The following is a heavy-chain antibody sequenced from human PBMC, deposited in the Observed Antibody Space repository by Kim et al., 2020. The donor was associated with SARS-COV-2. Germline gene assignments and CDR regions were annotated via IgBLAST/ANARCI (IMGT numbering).Heavy chain of an antibody. D-gene: IGHD3-10*01. CDR1: GFTFSSYA. CDR3: ARDYYYYYYGSGKTPYY. Sequence: GGSLRLSCAASGFTFSSYAMHWVRQAPGKGLDWVAVVSYDGSNKYYADSVKGRFTISRDNSKNTLDLQMDSLKVEDTAVYYCARDYYYYYYGSGKTPYYWGQGTLVTVS. CDR2: VSYDGSNK. J-gene: IGHJ4*02. V-gene: IGHV3-30*04.